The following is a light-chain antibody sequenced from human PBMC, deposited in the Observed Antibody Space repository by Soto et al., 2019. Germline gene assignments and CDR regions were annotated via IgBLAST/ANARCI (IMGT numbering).Light chain of an antibody. CDR3: AFWDDNLRGWV. CDR1: SSNIGGNS. Sequence: QSVLTQSPSASGSPGQRITLSCSGSSSNIGGNSVNWFQQLPKTAPKLLTYSDYHRPSGVPDRFSGSKSGTSGSLAISGLHSEDEADYYCAFWDDNLRGWVFGTGTKLTVL. CDR2: SDY. J-gene: IGLJ1*01. V-gene: IGLV1-44*01.